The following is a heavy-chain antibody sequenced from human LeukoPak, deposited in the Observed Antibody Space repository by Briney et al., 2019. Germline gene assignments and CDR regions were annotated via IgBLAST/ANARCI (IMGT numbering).Heavy chain of an antibody. Sequence: SETLSLTCTVSGGSISSYYRSWIRQPPGKGLEWIGYIYHSGSTNYNPSLKSRVTISIDTSKNQFSLKLSSVTAADTAVYYCARNRGYCSSTSCSPLDYWGQGTLVTVSS. D-gene: IGHD2-2*01. V-gene: IGHV4-59*01. J-gene: IGHJ4*02. CDR3: ARNRGYCSSTSCSPLDY. CDR2: IYHSGST. CDR1: GGSISSYY.